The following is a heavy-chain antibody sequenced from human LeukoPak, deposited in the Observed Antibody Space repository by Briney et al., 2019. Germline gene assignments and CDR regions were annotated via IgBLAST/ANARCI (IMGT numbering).Heavy chain of an antibody. CDR1: GFTFSSYA. Sequence: GGSLRLSCAASGFTFSSYAMSWVRQAPGKGLEWVSAISGSGGSTYYADSVKGRFTISRDNSKNTLYLQMNSLRAEDTAVYYCAKDRYYDFWSGPSGWFDPWGQGTLVTVSS. CDR3: AKDRYYDFWSGPSGWFDP. V-gene: IGHV3-23*01. D-gene: IGHD3-3*01. CDR2: ISGSGGST. J-gene: IGHJ5*02.